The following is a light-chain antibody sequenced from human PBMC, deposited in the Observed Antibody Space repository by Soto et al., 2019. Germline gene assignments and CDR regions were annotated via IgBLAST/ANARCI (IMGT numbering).Light chain of an antibody. CDR2: GAS. Sequence: EIVMTQSPATLSVSPGERATLSCRASQSVSSNLAWYQQKPGQAPRLLIYGASSRATGIPVRFSGSGSGTEFTLTISSLQSEDFAVYYCQQYGTSPRTFGQGTKVDI. J-gene: IGKJ1*01. CDR3: QQYGTSPRT. CDR1: QSVSSN. V-gene: IGKV3-15*01.